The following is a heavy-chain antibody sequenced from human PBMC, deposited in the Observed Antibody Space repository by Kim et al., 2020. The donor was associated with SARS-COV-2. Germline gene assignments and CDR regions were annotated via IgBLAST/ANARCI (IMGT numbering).Heavy chain of an antibody. J-gene: IGHJ5*02. Sequence: SETLSLTCTVSGGSISSSSYYWGWIRQPPGKGLEWIGSIYYSGSTYYNPSLKSRVTISVDTSKNQFSLKLSSVTAADTAVYYCARHKRERDSSSWYGDKGKTNWFDPWGQGTLVTVSS. CDR1: GGSISSSSYY. CDR2: IYYSGST. D-gene: IGHD6-13*01. CDR3: ARHKRERDSSSWYGDKGKTNWFDP. V-gene: IGHV4-39*01.